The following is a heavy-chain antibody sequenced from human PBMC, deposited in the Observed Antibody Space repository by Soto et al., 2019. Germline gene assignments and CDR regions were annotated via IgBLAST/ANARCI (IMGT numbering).Heavy chain of an antibody. V-gene: IGHV3-23*01. CDR2: ISGSGGKT. Sequence: EVQLLESGGGLEQSGGSLRLSCAGSGFPFSDYALTWVRQAPGKGLEWVSHISGSGGKTYYADSVKGRFIISRDNSKNSLFLQMNGLRAEDTAVYYCAKGMNYDTSGYYYIGRDYLDSWGQGTLVTVSS. CDR1: GFPFSDYA. D-gene: IGHD3-22*01. J-gene: IGHJ4*02. CDR3: AKGMNYDTSGYYYIGRDYLDS.